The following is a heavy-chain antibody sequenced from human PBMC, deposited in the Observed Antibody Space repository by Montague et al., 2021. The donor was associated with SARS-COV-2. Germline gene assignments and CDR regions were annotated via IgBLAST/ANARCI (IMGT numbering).Heavy chain of an antibody. J-gene: IGHJ3*02. CDR2: IYYSGST. Sequence: SETLSLTCTVSGGSISSYYWSWIRQPPGKGLEWIGYIYYSGSTNYNPTLKRRVPISVDTSKNQFSLKLSSVTAADTAVYYCARARGNTIFGVVIISAFDIWGQGTMVTVSS. D-gene: IGHD3-3*01. V-gene: IGHV4-59*01. CDR1: GGSISSYY. CDR3: ARARGNTIFGVVIISAFDI.